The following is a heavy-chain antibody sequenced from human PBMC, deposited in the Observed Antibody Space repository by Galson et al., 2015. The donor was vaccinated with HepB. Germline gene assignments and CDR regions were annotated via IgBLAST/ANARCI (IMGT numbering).Heavy chain of an antibody. V-gene: IGHV3-9*01. J-gene: IGHJ2*01. Sequence: SLRLSCAASGFTFDDYAMHWVRQAPGKGLEWVSGISWNSGSLGYADSVKGRFTISRDNAKNSLYLQMNSLRAEDTALYYCAKGLTTVVPHWYFDLWGRGTLVTVSP. CDR3: AKGLTTVVPHWYFDL. CDR2: ISWNSGSL. D-gene: IGHD4-23*01. CDR1: GFTFDDYA.